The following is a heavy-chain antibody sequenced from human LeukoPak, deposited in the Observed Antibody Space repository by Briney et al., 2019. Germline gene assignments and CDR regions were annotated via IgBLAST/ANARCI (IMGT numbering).Heavy chain of an antibody. CDR1: GFTFSSNA. V-gene: IGHV3-23*01. CDR2: ISLRGADT. D-gene: IGHD2-21*02. Sequence: GGSLRLSCSASGFTFSSNAMSWVRQAPGKGLEWVSSISLRGADTNYADSVKGRFTISRDDSKNALYLQMSSPRAEDTAVYFCARRGCYGGNCYPCDYWGQGTLVTVSS. J-gene: IGHJ4*02. CDR3: ARRGCYGGNCYPCDY.